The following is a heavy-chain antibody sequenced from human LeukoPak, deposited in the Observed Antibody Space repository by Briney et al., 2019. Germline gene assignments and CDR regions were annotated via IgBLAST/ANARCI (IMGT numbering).Heavy chain of an antibody. CDR1: GVSVSSSNYY. V-gene: IGHV4-39*07. CDR2: VYRSGST. CDR3: ARDRTLRKHSGSHAFDY. Sequence: SETLSLTCTVSGVSVSSSNYYWGWIRQPPGMGLEWIGSVYRSGSTSYNPSLKSRVTISVDTSKNQFSLKLSSVTAADTAVYYCARDRTLRKHSGSHAFDYWGQGTLVTVSS. J-gene: IGHJ4*02. D-gene: IGHD1-26*01.